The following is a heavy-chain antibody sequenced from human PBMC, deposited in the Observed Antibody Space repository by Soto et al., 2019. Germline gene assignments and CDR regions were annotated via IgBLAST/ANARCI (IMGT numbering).Heavy chain of an antibody. Sequence: QVQLQQWGAGLLKPSETLSLTCAVYGGSFSGYYWSWIRQPPGKGLEWIGENNHSGSTNYNPSLKSRVTISVNTSKNQFSLKLSSVPAADTAVYYCARGIAVAGGIGDPSADYWGQGTLVTVSS. CDR3: ARGIAVAGGIGDPSADY. CDR1: GGSFSGYY. CDR2: NNHSGST. J-gene: IGHJ4*02. V-gene: IGHV4-34*01. D-gene: IGHD6-19*01.